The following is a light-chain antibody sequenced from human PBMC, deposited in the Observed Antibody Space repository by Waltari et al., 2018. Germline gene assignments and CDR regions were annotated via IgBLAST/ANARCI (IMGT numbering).Light chain of an antibody. CDR2: DVS. CDR1: SSHVGGYNY. J-gene: IGLJ3*02. V-gene: IGLV2-14*01. CDR3: SSYTSSSTS. Sequence: QSALTQPASVPGSPGQSITISCTGTSSHVGGYNYVSWYQQHPGKAPKLMIYDVSKRPSGVSNRFSGSKSGNTASLTISGLQAEDEADYYCSSYTSSSTSFGGGTKLTVL.